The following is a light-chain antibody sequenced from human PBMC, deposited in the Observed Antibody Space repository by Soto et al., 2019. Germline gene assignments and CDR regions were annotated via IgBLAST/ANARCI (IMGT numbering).Light chain of an antibody. V-gene: IGKV3-20*01. CDR2: GAS. CDR1: HTVISHY. J-gene: IGKJ1*01. CDR3: QQYGSSSWP. Sequence: ETVLTRSPGTLSLSPGERAALACSASHTVISHYLTWSQQKTGQASRLLIYGASTRATGIPERFSGSGSETDFTLIISRLEPEDFAGYYCQQYGSSSWPFGPGTKVDIK.